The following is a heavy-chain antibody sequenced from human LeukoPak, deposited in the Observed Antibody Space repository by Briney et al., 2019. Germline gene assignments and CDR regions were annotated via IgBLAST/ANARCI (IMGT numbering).Heavy chain of an antibody. V-gene: IGHV3-7*01. J-gene: IGHJ4*02. D-gene: IGHD3-22*01. CDR2: IKQDGSEK. CDR1: GFTFNSYW. CDR3: ARRPVVHYYDSSGYHDY. Sequence: GGSLRLSCAASGFTFNSYWMSWVRQAPGKGLEWVANIKQDGSEKYYVDSVKGRFTISRDNAKNSLYLQVNSMRAEDTAVYYCARRPVVHYYDSSGYHDYWGQGTLVTVSS.